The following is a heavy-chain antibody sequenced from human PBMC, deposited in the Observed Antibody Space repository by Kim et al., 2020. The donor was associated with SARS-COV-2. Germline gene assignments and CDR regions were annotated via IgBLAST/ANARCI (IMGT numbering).Heavy chain of an antibody. CDR3: ARVFGGRVGATSGNWFDP. Sequence: SETLSLTCTVSGGSISSYYWSWIRQPPGKGLEWIGYIYYSGSTNYNPSLKSRVTISVDTSKNQFSLKLSSVTTADTAVYYCARVFGGRVGATSGNWFDPWGPGTLVTVSS. CDR1: GGSISSYY. D-gene: IGHD1-26*01. CDR2: IYYSGST. J-gene: IGHJ5*02. V-gene: IGHV4-59*01.